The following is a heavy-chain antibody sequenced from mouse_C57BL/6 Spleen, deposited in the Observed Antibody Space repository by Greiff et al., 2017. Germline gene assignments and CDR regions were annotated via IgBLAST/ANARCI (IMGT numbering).Heavy chain of an antibody. CDR3: TREGGYYDYDEAMDY. Sequence: EVQLVESGEGLVKPGGSLKLSCAASGFTFSSYAMSWVRQTPEKRLEWVAYISSGGDYIYYADTVKGRFTISRDNARNTLYLQMSSLKSEDTAMYYGTREGGYYDYDEAMDYWGQGTSVTVSS. CDR2: ISSGGDYI. V-gene: IGHV5-9-1*02. D-gene: IGHD2-4*01. CDR1: GFTFSSYA. J-gene: IGHJ4*01.